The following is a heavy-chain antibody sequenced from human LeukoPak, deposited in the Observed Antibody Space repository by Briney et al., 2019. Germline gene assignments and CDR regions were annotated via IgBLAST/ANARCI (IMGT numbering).Heavy chain of an antibody. CDR2: INAGNGNT. Sequence: ASVKVSCKASGYTFTSYAMHWVRQAPGQRREGMGGINAGNGNTKYSQKFQGRVTITRDTSASTAYMELSSLRSEDTAVYYCASAPYDSSGYFDYWGQGTLVTVSS. CDR3: ASAPYDSSGYFDY. CDR1: GYTFTSYA. D-gene: IGHD3-22*01. V-gene: IGHV1-3*01. J-gene: IGHJ4*02.